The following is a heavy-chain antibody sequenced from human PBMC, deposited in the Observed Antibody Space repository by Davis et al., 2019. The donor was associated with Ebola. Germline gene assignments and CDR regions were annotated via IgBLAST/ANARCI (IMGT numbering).Heavy chain of an antibody. CDR1: GGSISSSSYY. Sequence: PSETLSLICTVSGGSISSSSYYWGWIRQPPGKGLEWIGSIYYSGSTYYNPSLKSRVTISVDTSKNQFSLKLSSVTAADTAVYYCARHSYPSYTILSPPDYWGQGTLVTVSS. V-gene: IGHV4-39*01. D-gene: IGHD3-3*01. CDR2: IYYSGST. CDR3: ARHSYPSYTILSPPDY. J-gene: IGHJ4*02.